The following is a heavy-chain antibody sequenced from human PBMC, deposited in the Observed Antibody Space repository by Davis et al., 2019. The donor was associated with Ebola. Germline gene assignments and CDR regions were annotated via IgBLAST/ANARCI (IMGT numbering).Heavy chain of an antibody. D-gene: IGHD2-15*01. CDR3: ARAVPATQNLDY. Sequence: AASVTVSCKASGYTFTAYFIHWVRRAPGEGLEWMGWINPNTGGTNSAQKFQGRVTMTRATSMTTAYMELNSLRSDDTAVYYCARAVPATQNLDYWGQGTLVTVSS. CDR1: GYTFTAYF. J-gene: IGHJ4*02. V-gene: IGHV1-2*02. CDR2: INPNTGGT.